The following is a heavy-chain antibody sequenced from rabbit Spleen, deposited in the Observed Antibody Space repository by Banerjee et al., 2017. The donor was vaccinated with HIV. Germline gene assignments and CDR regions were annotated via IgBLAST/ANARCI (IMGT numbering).Heavy chain of an antibody. V-gene: IGHV1S40*01. CDR3: VRDQAGDADYGPYYLNL. D-gene: IGHD2-1*01. CDR2: IDLLFGTT. CDR1: GFSFSTSYY. J-gene: IGHJ4*01. Sequence: QSLEESGGGLVKPGASLRLTCTASGFSFSTSYYICWVRQAPGKGLEWIGYIDLLFGTTYYANWVNGRFTISSHNAQNTLFLQLSSLTAADTATYFCVRDQAGDADYGPYYLNLWGPGTLVTVS.